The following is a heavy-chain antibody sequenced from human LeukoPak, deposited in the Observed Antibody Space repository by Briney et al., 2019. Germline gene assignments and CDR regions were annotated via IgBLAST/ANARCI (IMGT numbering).Heavy chain of an antibody. D-gene: IGHD4-11*01. V-gene: IGHV4-4*07. CDR3: ARDDYSNDGTFVDY. Sequence: SETLSLTCAVSGYSISSSYYWSWIRQPAGKGLEWIGRIYTSGSTNYNPSLKSRVTMSVDTSKNQFSLKLSSVTAADTAVYYCARDDYSNDGTFVDYWGQGTLVTVSS. CDR2: IYTSGST. J-gene: IGHJ4*02. CDR1: GYSISSSYY.